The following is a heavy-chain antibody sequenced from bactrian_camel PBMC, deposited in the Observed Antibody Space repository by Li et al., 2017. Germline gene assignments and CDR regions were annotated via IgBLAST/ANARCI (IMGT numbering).Heavy chain of an antibody. J-gene: IGHJ4*01. CDR3: AAELGAYLLPPHFLTHASSLGRGY. D-gene: IGHD7*01. V-gene: IGHV3S1*01. CDR2: MHTSGGGT. Sequence: HVQLVESGGGSVQTGGSLRLSCEVSKYTHSSRCMGWFRQTPGKEREGVASMHTSGGGTTYADSVKGRFTISLDNAKNTLYLQMDSLKPEDTGMYYCAAELGAYLLPPHFLTHASSLGRGYWGQGTQVTVS. CDR1: KYTHSSRC.